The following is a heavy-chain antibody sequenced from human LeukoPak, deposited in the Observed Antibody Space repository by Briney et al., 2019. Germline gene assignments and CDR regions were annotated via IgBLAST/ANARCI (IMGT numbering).Heavy chain of an antibody. J-gene: IGHJ4*02. CDR2: IYYSGST. Sequence: SETLSLTCTVSGGSISSSSYYWGWIRQPPGKGLEWTGSIYYSGSTYYNPTLKSRVTISVDTSKNLCSLKLSPVTAADTAVYYCARLLAVAGVDYWGQGTLVTVSS. D-gene: IGHD6-19*01. CDR3: ARLLAVAGVDY. V-gene: IGHV4-39*01. CDR1: GGSISSSSYY.